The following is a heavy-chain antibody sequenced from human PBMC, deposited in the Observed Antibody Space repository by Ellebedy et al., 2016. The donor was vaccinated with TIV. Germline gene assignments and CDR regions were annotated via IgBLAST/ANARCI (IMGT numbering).Heavy chain of an antibody. Sequence: MPSETLSLTCTVSGGSISSYYWSWIRQPPGKGLEWIGYIYYSGSTNYNPSLKSRVTISVDTSKNQFSLKLSSVTAADTAVYYCARGAASTSCYGDFDYWGQGTLVTVSS. V-gene: IGHV4-59*08. CDR2: IYYSGST. D-gene: IGHD2-2*01. J-gene: IGHJ4*02. CDR1: GGSISSYY. CDR3: ARGAASTSCYGDFDY.